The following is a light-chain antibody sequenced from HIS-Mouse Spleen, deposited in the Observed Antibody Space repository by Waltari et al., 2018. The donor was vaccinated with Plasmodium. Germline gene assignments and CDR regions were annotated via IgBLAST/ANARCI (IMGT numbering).Light chain of an antibody. CDR2: GSA. CDR1: QCVSSN. CDR3: QQYNNWSFT. V-gene: IGKV3-15*01. J-gene: IGKJ3*01. Sequence: IVITHTPATLSVSPGERATLSGRASQCVSSNLTWYQQKPGQAPWVRIYGSATRATGIPAMFGGSGSVTEVNLTISSLQSEDFAVYYCQQYNNWSFTFGPGTKVDIK.